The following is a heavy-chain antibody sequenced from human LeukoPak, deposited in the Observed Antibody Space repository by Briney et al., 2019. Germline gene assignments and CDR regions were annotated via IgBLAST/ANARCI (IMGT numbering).Heavy chain of an antibody. D-gene: IGHD3-22*01. CDR2: IKSRTDGGTT. CDR3: TLFYYDSSGYYEAIGYSYGKDV. J-gene: IGHJ6*02. V-gene: IGHV3-15*01. CDR1: GFTFNKAW. Sequence: GGSLRLSCAASGFTFNKAWMSWVRQAPGKGLEWIGRIKSRTDGGTTDYAAPVKGRFTISRDDLKSMLYLQMNSLKNEDTAVYFCTLFYYDSSGYYEAIGYSYGKDVWGQGTTVTVSS.